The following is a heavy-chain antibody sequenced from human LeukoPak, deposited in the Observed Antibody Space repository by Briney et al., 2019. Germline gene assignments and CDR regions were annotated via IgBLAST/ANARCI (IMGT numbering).Heavy chain of an antibody. CDR2: IYYSGST. D-gene: IGHD6-13*01. Sequence: SETLSLTCAVYGGSFSGYYWSWIRQPPGKGLEWIGYIYYSGSTNYNPSLKSRVTISVDTSKNQFSLKLSSVTAADTAVYYCARDSSSWFDAFDIWGQGSMVTVSS. J-gene: IGHJ3*02. CDR3: ARDSSSWFDAFDI. V-gene: IGHV4-59*01. CDR1: GGSFSGYY.